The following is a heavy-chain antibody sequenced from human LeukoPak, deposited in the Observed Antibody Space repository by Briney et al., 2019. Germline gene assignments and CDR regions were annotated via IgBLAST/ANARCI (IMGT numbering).Heavy chain of an antibody. J-gene: IGHJ4*02. D-gene: IGHD2/OR15-2a*01. CDR3: ARVPNGPVGLLWFDY. V-gene: IGHV1-2*02. CDR2: INPNSGGT. Sequence: ASVKVSCKASGYTFTGYYMHWVRQAPGQGLEWMGWINPNSGGTNYAQKFQGRVTMTRDTSISTAYMELSRLRSDDTAVYYCARVPNGPVGLLWFDYWGQGTLVTVSS. CDR1: GYTFTGYY.